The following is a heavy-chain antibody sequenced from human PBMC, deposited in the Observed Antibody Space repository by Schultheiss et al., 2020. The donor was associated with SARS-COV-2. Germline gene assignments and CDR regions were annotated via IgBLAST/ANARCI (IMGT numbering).Heavy chain of an antibody. CDR2: ISYINGYT. J-gene: IGHJ3*02. Sequence: GGSLRLSCAASGFTFSDYYMSWIRQAPGKGLEWVSFISYINGYTNYADSVKGRFTISRDNAKNSLYLQMESLRAEDTAVYYCAKHLDSVGSGGFDSWGQGTMGTGSS. CDR1: GFTFSDYY. V-gene: IGHV3-11*06. D-gene: IGHD1-26*01. CDR3: AKHLDSVGSGGFDS.